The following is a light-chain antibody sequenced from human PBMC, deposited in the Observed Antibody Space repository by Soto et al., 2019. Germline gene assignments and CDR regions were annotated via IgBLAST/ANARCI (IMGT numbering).Light chain of an antibody. CDR3: QQSSNWLT. CDR1: QSVSTY. V-gene: IGKV3-11*01. J-gene: IGKJ4*01. CDR2: HAS. Sequence: EIVLTQSPATLSLSPGERATLSCRASQSVSTYLAWYQQKPGQAPRLLIYHASNRATGIPARFSGSGSGTDFTLTISSLEPEDFAFYYCQQSSNWLTFGGGTKVGIK.